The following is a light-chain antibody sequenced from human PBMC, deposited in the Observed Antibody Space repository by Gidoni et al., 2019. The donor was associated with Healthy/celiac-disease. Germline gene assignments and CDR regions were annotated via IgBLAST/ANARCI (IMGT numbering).Light chain of an antibody. V-gene: IGKV3-20*01. CDR1: LSVSSSY. J-gene: IGKJ4*01. Sequence: EIVLTHSPGTLSLSPGERATLSCRASLSVSSSYLAWYQQKPGQAPRLLIYGASSRATGIPDRFSGSGSGTDFTLTISRLEPEDFAVYYCQQYGSSPLTFGGGTKVEIK. CDR3: QQYGSSPLT. CDR2: GAS.